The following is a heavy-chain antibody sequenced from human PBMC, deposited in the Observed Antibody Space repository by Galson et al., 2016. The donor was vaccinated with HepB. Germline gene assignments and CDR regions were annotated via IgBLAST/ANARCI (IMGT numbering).Heavy chain of an antibody. J-gene: IGHJ4*02. CDR1: GYTFTSYG. V-gene: IGHV1-18*01. Sequence: SVKVSCKASGYTFTSYGISWVRQAPGQGLEWMGWISAYNGNTNYAQKLQGRVTMTTDTSTRTAYMEPRSLRSDDTAVYYCARDRDNYGSGSDYWGQGTLVTVSS. D-gene: IGHD3-10*01. CDR2: ISAYNGNT. CDR3: ARDRDNYGSGSDY.